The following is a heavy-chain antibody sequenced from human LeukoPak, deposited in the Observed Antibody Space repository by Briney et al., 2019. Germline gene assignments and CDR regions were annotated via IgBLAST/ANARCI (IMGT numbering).Heavy chain of an antibody. CDR2: INAGNGDT. V-gene: IGHV1-3*01. Sequence: ASVKVSCKASGYTFTNYAIHWVRQAPGQRLEWMRWINAGNGDTKYSQKFQGRVTISRDTSASTAYMELSSLRSEDTAVYYCARVYCSSTSCQYYFDYWGQGTLVTVSS. D-gene: IGHD2-2*01. CDR1: GYTFTNYA. J-gene: IGHJ4*02. CDR3: ARVYCSSTSCQYYFDY.